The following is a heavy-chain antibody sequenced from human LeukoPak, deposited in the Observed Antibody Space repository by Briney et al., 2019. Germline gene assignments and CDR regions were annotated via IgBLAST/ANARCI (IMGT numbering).Heavy chain of an antibody. D-gene: IGHD4-23*01. CDR3: ARGGESTVATGTGEPFDY. J-gene: IGHJ4*02. V-gene: IGHV3-13*01. CDR1: GFTFSSYD. Sequence: GGSLRLSCAASGFTFSSYDMHWVRQATGKGLEWVSAIGTAGDTYYPGSVKGRFTISRENAKNSLYLQMNSLRAGDTAVYYCARGGESTVATGTGEPFDYWGQGTLVTVSS. CDR2: IGTAGDT.